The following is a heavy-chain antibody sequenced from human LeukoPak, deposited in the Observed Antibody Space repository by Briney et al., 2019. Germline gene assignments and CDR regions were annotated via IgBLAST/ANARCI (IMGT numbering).Heavy chain of an antibody. CDR1: GFTFSSHG. Sequence: GGSLRLSCAASGFTFSSHGMHWVRQAPGKGLEWVAVIWYDGSNKYYADSVKGRFTISRDNSKNTLYLQMNSLRAEDTAVYYCARDPYYYGMDVWGQGTTVTVSS. J-gene: IGHJ6*02. CDR3: ARDPYYYGMDV. CDR2: IWYDGSNK. V-gene: IGHV3-33*08.